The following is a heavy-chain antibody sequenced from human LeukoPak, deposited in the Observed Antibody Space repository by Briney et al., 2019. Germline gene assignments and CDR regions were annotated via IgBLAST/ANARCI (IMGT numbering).Heavy chain of an antibody. Sequence: GGSLRLSCAASGFTFSSYAMSWVRRAPGKGLEWVSTINGGGVNTHYADSVGGRFTISRDNSKNTLFLQMNSLRDEDTAVYYCAKDLYSNYGPADYWGQGNLVTVSS. CDR3: AKDLYSNYGPADY. V-gene: IGHV3-23*01. CDR2: INGGGVNT. J-gene: IGHJ4*02. D-gene: IGHD4-11*01. CDR1: GFTFSSYA.